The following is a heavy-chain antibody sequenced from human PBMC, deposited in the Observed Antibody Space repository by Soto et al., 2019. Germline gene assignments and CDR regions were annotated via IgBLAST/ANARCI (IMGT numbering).Heavy chain of an antibody. V-gene: IGHV3-23*01. CDR1: GFTFNNYA. J-gene: IGHJ4*02. D-gene: IGHD3-10*01. Sequence: EVQLLESGGGLVQPGGSLRLSCAASGFTFNNYAMTWVRQAPGKGLEWVSAISGGGDTTSYADSVKGRFTGSRDGSKDMLDLRLGGSRAEDKALYYWAKGRGGSASLTVRVEFWGEGPLVTVSS. CDR3: AKGRGGSASLTVRVEF. CDR2: ISGGGDTT.